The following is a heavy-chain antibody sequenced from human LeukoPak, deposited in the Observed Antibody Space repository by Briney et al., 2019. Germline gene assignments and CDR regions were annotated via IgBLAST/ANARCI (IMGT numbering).Heavy chain of an antibody. CDR2: ISNSGGRT. Sequence: PGGSLRLSCAASGLTFSTYAMSWVRQAPGKGLEWVSAISNSGGRTYYADSVKGGFTISRDNSKNTLYLQMNSLRAEDTATYYCAKDHTLWAGAYYFDYWGQGALVTVSS. J-gene: IGHJ4*02. CDR3: AKDHTLWAGAYYFDY. D-gene: IGHD3/OR15-3a*01. CDR1: GLTFSTYA. V-gene: IGHV3-23*01.